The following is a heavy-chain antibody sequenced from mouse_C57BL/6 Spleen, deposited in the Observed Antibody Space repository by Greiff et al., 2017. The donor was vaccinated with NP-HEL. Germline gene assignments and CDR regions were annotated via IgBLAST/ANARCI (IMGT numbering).Heavy chain of an antibody. V-gene: IGHV1-80*01. CDR1: GYAFSSYW. D-gene: IGHD1-1*01. CDR2: IYPGDGDT. CDR3: ARNYGGDAMDY. J-gene: IGHJ4*01. Sequence: QVQLKQSGAELVKPGASVKISCKASGYAFSSYWMNWVKQRPGKGLEWIGQIYPGDGDTNYNGKFKGKATLTADKSSSTAYMQLSSLTSEDSAVYFCARNYGGDAMDYWGQGTSVTVSS.